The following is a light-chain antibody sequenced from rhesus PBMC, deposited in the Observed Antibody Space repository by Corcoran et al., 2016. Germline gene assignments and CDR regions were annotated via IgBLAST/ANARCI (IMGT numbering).Light chain of an antibody. V-gene: IGKV1-28*01. CDR1: QGISSY. Sequence: DIQMTQSPSSLSASVGDTVTITCRASQGISSYLNWFQQKPGKAPKLLIYAASSLESGVPSRFSGSGYGTECPLTISSLQPEDFAAYYCLQHNSYPLTFGGGTKVESK. CDR2: AAS. CDR3: LQHNSYPLT. J-gene: IGKJ4*01.